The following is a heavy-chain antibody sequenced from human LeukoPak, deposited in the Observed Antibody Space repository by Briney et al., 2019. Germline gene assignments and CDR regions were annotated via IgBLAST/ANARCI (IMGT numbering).Heavy chain of an antibody. CDR2: IDPDGSAK. J-gene: IGHJ4*02. V-gene: IGHV3-7*01. CDR1: GFTFTTHW. Sequence: GGSLRLSCAASGFTFTTHWMNWVRQAPGGGLEWVANIDPDGSAKYYVDSVKGRFTISRDNAKNLVYLQLNGLRTEDTAVYLCSGRSGFSSIYWGQGTLVTVSS. CDR3: SGRSGFSSIY. D-gene: IGHD6-19*01.